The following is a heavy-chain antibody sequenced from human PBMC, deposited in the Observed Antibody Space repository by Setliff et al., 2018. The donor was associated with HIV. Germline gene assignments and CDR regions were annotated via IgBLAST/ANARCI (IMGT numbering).Heavy chain of an antibody. Sequence: GASVKVSCKASGYRFTNHNIHWVQQAPGEGLHWMGRVDPADGETIYAEKFQGRVAMTGDTATSAAYMELSSLRSEDTAVYYCAGGSGYQKTDYWGQGTLVTVSS. CDR2: VDPADGET. J-gene: IGHJ4*02. V-gene: IGHV1-69-2*01. D-gene: IGHD5-12*01. CDR3: AGGSGYQKTDY. CDR1: GYRFTNHN.